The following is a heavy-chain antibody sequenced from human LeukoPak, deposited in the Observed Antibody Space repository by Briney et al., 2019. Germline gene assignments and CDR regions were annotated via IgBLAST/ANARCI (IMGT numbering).Heavy chain of an antibody. CDR3: ARVDCSGYTCFSGFDY. CDR1: GFTFSNYW. CDR2: IRPGGSEG. D-gene: IGHD2-15*01. V-gene: IGHV3-7*01. J-gene: IGHJ4*02. Sequence: RGSLRLSCAVSGFTFSNYWMGSVRQAPGKRLEWVAKIRPGGSEGIYGDSVKGRFTISRDNAHSSLILQMNSLRAEDTAVYYCARVDCSGYTCFSGFDYWGQGALVTVAS.